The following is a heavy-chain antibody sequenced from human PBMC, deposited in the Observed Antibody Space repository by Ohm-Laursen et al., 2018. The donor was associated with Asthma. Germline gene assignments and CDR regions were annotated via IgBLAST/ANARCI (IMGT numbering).Heavy chain of an antibody. CDR3: ARVDYYDSSGYDDAFDI. D-gene: IGHD3-22*01. V-gene: IGHV1-69*13. J-gene: IGHJ3*02. Sequence: SVKVSCKTSGGTFSSYAISWVRQAPGQGLEWMGGIIPIFGTANYAQKFQGRVTITADESTSTAYMELSSLRSEDTAVYYCARVDYYDSSGYDDAFDIWGQGTMVTVSS. CDR2: IIPIFGTA. CDR1: GGTFSSYA.